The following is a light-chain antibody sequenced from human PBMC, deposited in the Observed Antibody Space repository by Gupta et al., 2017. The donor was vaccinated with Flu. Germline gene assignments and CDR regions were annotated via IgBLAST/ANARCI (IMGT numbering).Light chain of an antibody. V-gene: IGLV3-21*02. CDR3: QVEDGSKGREV. CDR2: YDS. CDR1: KIGSKS. Sequence: SSLLPQPPSVSVAPGETARITGGGDKIGSKSVHWYQQKPGQAPVLVVSYDSDRPTGIPERVSGSNSGGTATLTNGRVEAGDEADYYCQVEDGSKGREVFGGGTKLTVL. J-gene: IGLJ3*02.